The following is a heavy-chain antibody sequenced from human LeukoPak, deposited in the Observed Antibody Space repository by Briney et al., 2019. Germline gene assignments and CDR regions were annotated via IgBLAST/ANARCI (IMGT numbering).Heavy chain of an antibody. Sequence: SETLSLTCTVSGASIKTFYWSWIRQPAGKGLEWIGRISPSGTPYYNPSLKSRLTMSVDSSKNQFSLILSSVTAADTAVYYCARVASSVEDVWGQGTTVTVSS. V-gene: IGHV4-4*07. CDR2: ISPSGTP. CDR3: ARVASSVEDV. D-gene: IGHD3-22*01. J-gene: IGHJ6*02. CDR1: GASIKTFY.